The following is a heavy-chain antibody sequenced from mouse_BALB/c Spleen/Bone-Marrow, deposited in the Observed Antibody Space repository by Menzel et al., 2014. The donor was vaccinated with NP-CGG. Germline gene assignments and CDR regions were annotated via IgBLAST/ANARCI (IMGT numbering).Heavy chain of an antibody. J-gene: IGHJ2*01. Sequence: VQLHQSGAELARPGASVKLSCKASGYTFTSYWMQWVKQRPGQGLEWIGAIYPGDGDTGYTLKFKGKSTLTADKSSTTAYMQRSSLTSEDSAVYYCARNFPFDYWGQGTTLTVSS. CDR3: ARNFPFDY. V-gene: IGHV1-87*01. CDR1: GYTFTSYW. CDR2: IYPGDGDT.